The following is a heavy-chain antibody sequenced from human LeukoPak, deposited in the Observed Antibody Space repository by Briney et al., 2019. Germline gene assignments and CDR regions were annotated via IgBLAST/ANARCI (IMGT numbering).Heavy chain of an antibody. D-gene: IGHD6-19*01. CDR2: INHSGST. V-gene: IGHV4-34*01. CDR1: GGSFSGYY. CDR3: ARGAPSGHSSGWYYY. J-gene: IGHJ4*02. Sequence: SETLSLTCAVYGGSFSGYYWSWIRQPPGKGLEWIGEINHSGSTNYNPSLKSRVTISVDTSKNQFSLKLSSVTAADTAVYYCARGAPSGHSSGWYYYWGQGTLVTVSS.